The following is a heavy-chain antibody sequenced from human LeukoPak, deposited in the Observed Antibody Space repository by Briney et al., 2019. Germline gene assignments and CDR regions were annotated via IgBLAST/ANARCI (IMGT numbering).Heavy chain of an antibody. Sequence: GGSLRLSCAASGFTVNNNYMSWVRQAPGKGLEWVSVIYSGDITYYADSVKGRFTISRDNAKNTLYLQMNSLRAEDTAVYYCAPLGVFDYWGQGTQVTVSS. CDR1: GFTVNNNY. D-gene: IGHD3-16*01. J-gene: IGHJ4*02. CDR3: APLGVFDY. V-gene: IGHV3-53*01. CDR2: IYSGDIT.